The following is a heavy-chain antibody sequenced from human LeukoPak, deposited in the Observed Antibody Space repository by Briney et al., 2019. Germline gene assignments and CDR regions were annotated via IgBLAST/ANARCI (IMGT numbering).Heavy chain of an antibody. CDR2: INPNSGDT. J-gene: IGHJ4*02. D-gene: IGHD3-10*01. CDR3: ARGGGTGSYGISDY. Sequence: ASVKVSCKASGYIFTGYYMHWVRQAPGQGLEWMGWINPNSGDTNYAQKFQGRVTMTRDMSTSTVYMELSSLRSEDTAVYYCARGGGTGSYGISDYWGQGTLVTVSS. V-gene: IGHV1-2*02. CDR1: GYIFTGYY.